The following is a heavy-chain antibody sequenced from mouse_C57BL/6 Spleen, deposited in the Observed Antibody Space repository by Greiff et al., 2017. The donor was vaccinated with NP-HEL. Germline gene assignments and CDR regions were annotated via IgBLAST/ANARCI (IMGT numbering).Heavy chain of an antibody. CDR2: ISSGSSTI. CDR3: ANTGPYYYAMDY. CDR1: GFTFSDYG. V-gene: IGHV5-17*01. D-gene: IGHD4-1*01. Sequence: EVQVVESGGGLVKPGGSLKLSCAASGFTFSDYGMHWVRQAPEKGLEWVAYISSGSSTIYYADTVKGRFTISRDNAKNTLFLQMTSLRSEDTAMYYCANTGPYYYAMDYWGQGTSVTVSS. J-gene: IGHJ4*01.